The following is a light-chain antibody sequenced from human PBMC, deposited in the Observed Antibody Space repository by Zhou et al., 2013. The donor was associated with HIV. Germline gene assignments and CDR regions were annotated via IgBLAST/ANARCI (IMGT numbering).Light chain of an antibody. J-gene: IGKJ4*01. CDR1: QSLLHSNGYNY. Sequence: IVMTQSPLSLPVTPGEPASISCRSSQSLLHSNGYNYLDWYLQKPGQSPHLLIYLGSDRASGVPDRFSGSESGTDFTLTISRVEAEDGRGLFCMQALHTFTFGGGPRWRSN. CDR2: LGS. CDR3: MQALHTFT. V-gene: IGKV2-28*01.